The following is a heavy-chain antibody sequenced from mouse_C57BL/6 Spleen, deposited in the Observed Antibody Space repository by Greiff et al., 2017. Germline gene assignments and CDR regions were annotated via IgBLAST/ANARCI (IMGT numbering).Heavy chain of an antibody. Sequence: EVKLQESGPGLVKPSQSLSLTCSVTGYSITSGYYWNWIRQFPGNKLEWMGYISYDGSNNYNPSLKNRISITRDTSKNQFFLKLNSVTTEDTATYYCAREEELGIWFAYWGQGTLVTVSA. CDR1: GYSITSGYY. V-gene: IGHV3-6*01. CDR2: ISYDGSN. CDR3: AREEELGIWFAY. D-gene: IGHD4-1*01. J-gene: IGHJ3*01.